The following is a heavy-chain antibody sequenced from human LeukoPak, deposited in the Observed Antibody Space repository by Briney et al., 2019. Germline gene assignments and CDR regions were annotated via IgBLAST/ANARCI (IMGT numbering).Heavy chain of an antibody. J-gene: IGHJ4*02. V-gene: IGHV3-7*01. Sequence: GGSLRLSCAASGFSFSSYWMSWVRQAPGKGLEWVANIKEDGSEKYYVDSVKGRFTISRDNAKKSLDLQMNSLRAEDTAVYYCARGGVLKSVDYWGRGTLVAVSS. CDR3: ARGGVLKSVDY. D-gene: IGHD3-16*01. CDR2: IKEDGSEK. CDR1: GFSFSSYW.